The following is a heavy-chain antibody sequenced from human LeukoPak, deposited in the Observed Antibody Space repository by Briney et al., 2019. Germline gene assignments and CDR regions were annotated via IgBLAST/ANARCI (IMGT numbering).Heavy chain of an antibody. J-gene: IGHJ6*02. CDR3: ASPEAVAGPYYYYGMDV. Sequence: ASVKVSCKASGYTFTSYAMHWVRQAPGQRLEWMGWINAGNGNTKYSQKFQGRVTITRDTSASTAYMELSSLRSEDTAVYYCASPEAVAGPYYYYGMDVWGQGTTVTVSS. V-gene: IGHV1-3*01. CDR1: GYTFTSYA. CDR2: INAGNGNT. D-gene: IGHD6-19*01.